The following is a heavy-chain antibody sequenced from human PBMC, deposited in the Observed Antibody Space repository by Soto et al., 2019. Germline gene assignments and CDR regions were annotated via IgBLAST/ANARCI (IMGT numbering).Heavy chain of an antibody. Sequence: QVQLQESGPGRVKPSETLSLTCAGSGDSITSDWWWTWVRQSPGKGLAWIGEIHHRRSTNYNPSLRGRIIISVDTSKIRFSLILTSVTAADTALYSCVRGGNWQFDSWGRGALVIVSP. J-gene: IGHJ5*01. V-gene: IGHV4-4*02. D-gene: IGHD1-26*01. CDR3: VRGGNWQFDS. CDR1: GDSITSDWW. CDR2: IHHRRST.